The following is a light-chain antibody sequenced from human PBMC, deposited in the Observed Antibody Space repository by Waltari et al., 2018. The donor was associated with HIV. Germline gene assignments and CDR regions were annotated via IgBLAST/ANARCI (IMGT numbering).Light chain of an antibody. CDR3: QYLGT. Sequence: IVLTQSPGTLSLSPGDRATLSCRASQSLSSTHLAWYQQKPGQAPRLLIFGVASRATGIPDRFSGFGSGTYFTLTISRLEPEDSAVYYCQYLGTFGQGTKMEIK. V-gene: IGKV3-20*01. CDR2: GVA. J-gene: IGKJ1*01. CDR1: QSLSSTH.